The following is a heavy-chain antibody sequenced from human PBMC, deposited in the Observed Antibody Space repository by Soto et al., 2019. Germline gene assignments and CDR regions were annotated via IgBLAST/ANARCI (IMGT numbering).Heavy chain of an antibody. J-gene: IGHJ5*02. CDR2: IYPGDSDT. CDR3: ARVKNKLVWPNCCDL. D-gene: IGHD6-6*01. V-gene: IGHV5-51*01. Sequence: GESLKISCKASGYSFSNYYIGWVRQMPGKGLEWMAIIYPGDSDTKYSSSFQGQVTISADKSIRTAYLQWSSLQASDTAMYYCARVKNKLVWPNCCDLRCQAIQVTFST. CDR1: GYSFSNYY.